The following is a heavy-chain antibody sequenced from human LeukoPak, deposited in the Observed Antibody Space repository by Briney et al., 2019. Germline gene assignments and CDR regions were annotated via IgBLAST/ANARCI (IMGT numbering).Heavy chain of an antibody. CDR3: ARDRGLLGLGESNTGYYFDS. CDR1: GFTFSSYS. J-gene: IGHJ4*02. CDR2: ISSSSSYI. D-gene: IGHD3-10*01. Sequence: KSGGSLRLSCAASGFTFSSYSMNWVRQAPGKGLEWVSSISSSSSYIYYADSVKGRFTISRDNAKNSLYLQMNSLRAEDTAAYYCARDRGLLGLGESNTGYYFDSWGQGPLVTVS. V-gene: IGHV3-21*01.